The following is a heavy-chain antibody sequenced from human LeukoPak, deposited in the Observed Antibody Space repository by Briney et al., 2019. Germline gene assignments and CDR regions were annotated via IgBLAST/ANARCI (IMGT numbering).Heavy chain of an antibody. J-gene: IGHJ6*02. D-gene: IGHD4-17*01. V-gene: IGHV3-74*01. Sequence: GGSLRLSCAASGFTFSSYWMHWVRQAPGKGLVWVSRINSDGSSTSYADSVKGRFTISRDSAKNTLYLQMNSLRAEDTAVYYCARASNYGDYGRYYYYGMDVWGQGTTVTVSS. CDR3: ARASNYGDYGRYYYYGMDV. CDR2: INSDGSST. CDR1: GFTFSSYW.